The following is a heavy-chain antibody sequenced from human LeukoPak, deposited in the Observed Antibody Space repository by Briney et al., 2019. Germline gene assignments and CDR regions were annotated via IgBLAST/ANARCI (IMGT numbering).Heavy chain of an antibody. Sequence: PGGSLRLSCAASGFTVSSNYMSWVRQAPGKGLEWVSVIYSGGSTYYADSVKGRFTISRDNSKNTLYLQMNSLRAEDTAVYYCARVYSSSWYPFDYWGQGTLVTVSS. CDR2: IYSGGST. CDR1: GFTVSSNY. J-gene: IGHJ4*02. V-gene: IGHV3-53*01. CDR3: ARVYSSSWYPFDY. D-gene: IGHD6-13*01.